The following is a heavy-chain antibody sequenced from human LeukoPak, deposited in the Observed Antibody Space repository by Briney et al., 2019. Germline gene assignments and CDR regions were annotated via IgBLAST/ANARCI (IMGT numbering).Heavy chain of an antibody. Sequence: GESLKISCKGSGYSFTSYWIGWVRQMPGKGLEWMGIIYPGDSDTRCSPSFQGQVTISADKSISTAYLQWSSLKASDTAMYYCARRDQSTGTTPFDAFDIWGQGTMVTVSS. V-gene: IGHV5-51*01. CDR1: GYSFTSYW. J-gene: IGHJ3*02. D-gene: IGHD1-1*01. CDR2: IYPGDSDT. CDR3: ARRDQSTGTTPFDAFDI.